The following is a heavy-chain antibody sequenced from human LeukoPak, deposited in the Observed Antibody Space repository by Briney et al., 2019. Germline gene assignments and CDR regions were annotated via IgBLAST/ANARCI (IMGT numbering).Heavy chain of an antibody. CDR1: GGSIRSYC. CDR2: MYYSGSS. V-gene: IGHV4-59*08. CDR3: ARHIGSSWLDAFDI. D-gene: IGHD6-13*01. J-gene: IGHJ3*02. Sequence: TSETLSLTCTVSGGSIRSYCWSWIRQPPGKGLEWIGYMYYSGSSNYNPSLKSRVTIVVDTSKNRFSLNLSSVTAADTAVYYCARHIGSSWLDAFDIWGQGTMVTVSS.